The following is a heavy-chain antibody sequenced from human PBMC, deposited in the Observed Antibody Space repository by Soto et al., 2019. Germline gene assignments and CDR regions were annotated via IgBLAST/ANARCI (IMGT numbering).Heavy chain of an antibody. D-gene: IGHD1-1*01. V-gene: IGHV1-2*02. Sequence: ASVKVSCKASGYTFTGDYVHWVRQAPGQGLEWMGWINPNSGDTNYAQKFQGRVTMTRDTSISTAYMELSRLRSDDTAMYYCATGGAAGAFFDYWGQGALVTVSS. CDR1: GYTFTGDY. CDR3: ATGGAAGAFFDY. J-gene: IGHJ4*02. CDR2: INPNSGDT.